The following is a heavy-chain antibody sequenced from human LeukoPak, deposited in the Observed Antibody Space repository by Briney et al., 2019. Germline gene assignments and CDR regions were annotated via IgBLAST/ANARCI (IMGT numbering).Heavy chain of an antibody. CDR2: ISSSSSYI. CDR3: AKDHPELGYCSGGSCYRQPDY. V-gene: IGHV3-21*01. D-gene: IGHD2-15*01. CDR1: GFTFSIYW. Sequence: GGSLRLSCAASGFTFSIYWMSWVRQAPGKGLEWVSSISSSSSYIYYADSVKGRFTISRDNAKKSLYLQMNSLRAEDTAVYYCAKDHPELGYCSGGSCYRQPDYWGQGTLVTVSS. J-gene: IGHJ4*02.